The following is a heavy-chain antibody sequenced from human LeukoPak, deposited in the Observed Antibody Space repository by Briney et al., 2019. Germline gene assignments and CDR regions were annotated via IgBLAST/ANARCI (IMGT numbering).Heavy chain of an antibody. CDR2: ISYDGSNK. V-gene: IGHV3-30*18. D-gene: IGHD2/OR15-2a*01. J-gene: IGHJ4*02. Sequence: PGRSLRLSCAASGFTFSSYGMHWVRQAPGKGLEWVAVISYDGSNKYYADSVKGRFTISRDNSKNTLYLQMNSLRAEDTAVYYCAKDFSRSYFDYWGQGILVTVSS. CDR3: AKDFSRSYFDY. CDR1: GFTFSSYG.